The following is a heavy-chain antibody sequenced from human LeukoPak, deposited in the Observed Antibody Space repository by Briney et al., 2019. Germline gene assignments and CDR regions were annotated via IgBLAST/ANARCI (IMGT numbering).Heavy chain of an antibody. J-gene: IGHJ4*02. Sequence: PGRSLRLSCAASGFTFSSYGMHWVRQAPGKGLEWVAVIWYDGSNKYYADSVKGRFTISRDNSKNTLYLQMNSLRAEDTAVYYCAKDGGWEPYFDYWGQGTLVTVSS. CDR3: AKDGGWEPYFDY. CDR1: GFTFSSYG. CDR2: IWYDGSNK. V-gene: IGHV3-33*06. D-gene: IGHD1-26*01.